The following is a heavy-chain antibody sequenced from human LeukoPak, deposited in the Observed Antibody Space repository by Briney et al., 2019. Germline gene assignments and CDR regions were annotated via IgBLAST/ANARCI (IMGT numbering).Heavy chain of an antibody. CDR2: IYYSGST. V-gene: IGHV4-39*07. D-gene: IGHD2-15*01. J-gene: IGHJ5*02. CDR1: GGSISSSSYY. CDR3: ARDGPWGVVVVATPHWFDP. Sequence: SETLSLTCTVSGGSISSSSYYWGWIRQPPRKGLEWIGSIYYSGSTYYNPSLKSRVTISVDTSKNQFSLKLSSVTAADTAVYYCARDGPWGVVVVATPHWFDPWGQGTLVTVSS.